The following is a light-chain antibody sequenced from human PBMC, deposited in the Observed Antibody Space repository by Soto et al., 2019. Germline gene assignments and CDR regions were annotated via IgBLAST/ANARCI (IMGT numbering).Light chain of an antibody. CDR1: QSVDNN. CDR2: GSF. V-gene: IGKV3-15*01. J-gene: IGKJ4*01. Sequence: EIVMTQSPVTLSASPGESATLSCRASQSVDNNVAWYQQKPGQAPRLLIVGSFARATGIPARFSGSGSGTDFTLTISSLEPEDFAVYYCQQYRSSPLTFGGGTKVDIK. CDR3: QQYRSSPLT.